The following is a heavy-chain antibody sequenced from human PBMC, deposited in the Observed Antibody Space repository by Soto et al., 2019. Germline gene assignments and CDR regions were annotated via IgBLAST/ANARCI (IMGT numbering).Heavy chain of an antibody. CDR1: GGSFSGYY. D-gene: IGHD3-3*01. V-gene: IGHV4-34*01. J-gene: IGHJ4*02. CDR3: ARRYDFWSGYREPSIDY. Sequence: SETLSLTCAVYGGSFSGYYWSWIRQPPGKGLEWIGEINHSGSTNYNPSLKSRVTISVDTSKNQFSLKLSSVTAADTAVYYCARRYDFWSGYREPSIDYWGQGTLVTVSS. CDR2: INHSGST.